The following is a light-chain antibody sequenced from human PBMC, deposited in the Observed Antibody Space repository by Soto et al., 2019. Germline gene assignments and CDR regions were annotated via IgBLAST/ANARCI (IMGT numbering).Light chain of an antibody. CDR1: SEHSSYA. CDR2: LHSDGRH. J-gene: IGLJ3*02. Sequence: QPVLTQSPSASASLGASVKLTCTLSSEHSSYAIAWLQREPGKAPRYLMKLHSDGRHFKGDGIPDRFSGSSSGAERYLTISSLQSEDEADYYCQTWATGPWVFGGGTTLTVL. CDR3: QTWATGPWV. V-gene: IGLV4-69*01.